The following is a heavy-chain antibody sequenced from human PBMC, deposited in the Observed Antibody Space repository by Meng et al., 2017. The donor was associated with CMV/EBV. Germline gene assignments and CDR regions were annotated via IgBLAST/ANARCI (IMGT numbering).Heavy chain of an antibody. V-gene: IGHV3-30*02. Sequence: GGSLRLSCAASGFTLSSYGMHWVRQAPGKGLEWVASIRYGGSNKYYADSVKGRFTISRDNSKNTLYLQMNSLRAEDTAVYYCAKDPGLVITYFDYWGQGTLVTVSS. CDR2: IRYGGSNK. CDR3: AKDPGLVITYFDY. CDR1: GFTLSSYG. D-gene: IGHD3/OR15-3a*01. J-gene: IGHJ4*02.